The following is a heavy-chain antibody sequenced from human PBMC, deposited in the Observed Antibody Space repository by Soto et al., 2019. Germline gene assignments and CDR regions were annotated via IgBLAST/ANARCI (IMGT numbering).Heavy chain of an antibody. Sequence: QVQLVQSGAEVKKPGSSVKVSCKASGGSLSNYGISWVRQAHGQGLEWMGGIIPVFGTANYAQKVQGRVTITADESTSIVYMDVTSLRSEDTAVYYCARGDATKIVVTTYYAMDVWGQGTTVTVSS. CDR1: GGSLSNYG. CDR3: ARGDATKIVVTTYYAMDV. V-gene: IGHV1-69*12. CDR2: IIPVFGTA. J-gene: IGHJ6*02. D-gene: IGHD3-9*01.